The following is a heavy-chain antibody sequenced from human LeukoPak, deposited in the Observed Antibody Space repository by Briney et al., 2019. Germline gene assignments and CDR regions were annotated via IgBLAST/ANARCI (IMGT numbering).Heavy chain of an antibody. CDR3: ARALERDGMDV. CDR1: GFTFSDYS. J-gene: IGHJ6*02. Sequence: PGGSLRLSCAASGFTFSDYSMSWIRQAPGKGLEWVSYISSGSTIYYTDPVKGRFTISRDNAKNSLYLQMNSLRAEDTAVYYCARALERDGMDVWGQGTTVTVSS. CDR2: ISSGSTI. D-gene: IGHD1-1*01. V-gene: IGHV3-11*01.